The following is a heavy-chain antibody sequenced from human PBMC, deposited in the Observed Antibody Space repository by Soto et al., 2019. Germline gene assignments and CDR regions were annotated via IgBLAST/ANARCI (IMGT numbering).Heavy chain of an antibody. J-gene: IGHJ2*01. CDR2: INPHTGDT. V-gene: IGHV1-2*02. D-gene: IGHD6-25*01. Sequence: QVQLVQSGAEVKKPGASVTVSCKTSGYPLTDFYIHWVRQAPGQGLEWMAWINPHTGDTKTALKFQGRVTMTRDTSINTAFMELTRLSSDDTAVYYCAREGGAAPGARREWYLDLWGRGTLVSVSS. CDR3: AREGGAAPGARREWYLDL. CDR1: GYPLTDFY.